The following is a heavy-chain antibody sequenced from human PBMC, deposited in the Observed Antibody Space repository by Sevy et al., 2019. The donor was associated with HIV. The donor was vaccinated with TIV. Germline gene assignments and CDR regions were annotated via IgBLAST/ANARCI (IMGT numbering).Heavy chain of an antibody. CDR1: AGSISAYY. CDR3: ARAPPVRSGDDSLNWFDP. V-gene: IGHV4-59*01. CDR2: IHDSGNS. J-gene: IGHJ5*02. D-gene: IGHD5-12*01. Sequence: ETLSLTCSVSAGSISAYYWSWIRQPPGKGLEWIAYIHDSGNSNYNPSLKSRVTISMDTSKNQFSLKVTSVTEADTALYYCARAPPVRSGDDSLNWFDPWGQGILVTVSS.